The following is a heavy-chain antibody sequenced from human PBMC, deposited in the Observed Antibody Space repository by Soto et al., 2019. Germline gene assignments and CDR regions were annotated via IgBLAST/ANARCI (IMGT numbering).Heavy chain of an antibody. D-gene: IGHD1-26*01. CDR2: INSDGSDS. V-gene: IGHV3-74*01. J-gene: IGHJ4*02. CDR1: GFTFSNFW. Sequence: EVQLVESGGGLVQPGGSLRLSCAASGFTFSNFWMHWVRQVPGKGLVWVSHINSDGSDSSYADSVKGRFTISRDNAKNTLYLQMHSLRVEDTAVYFCVRDDPGLGMDYWGLGTLVTVSS. CDR3: VRDDPGLGMDY.